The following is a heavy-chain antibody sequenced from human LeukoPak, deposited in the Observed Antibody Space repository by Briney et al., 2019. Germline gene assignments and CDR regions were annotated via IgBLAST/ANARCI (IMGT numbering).Heavy chain of an antibody. CDR1: GFTFSEYW. Sequence: GGSLRLSCGASGFTFSEYWMTWVRQAPGRGPEWVANIKGDGSKIYYVDSVKGRFTISRDNDKNSLYLQMDNLRVEDTAVYHCARDGSCFDFWGQGALVTVSS. D-gene: IGHD2-15*01. CDR2: IKGDGSKI. J-gene: IGHJ4*02. CDR3: ARDGSCFDF. V-gene: IGHV3-7*01.